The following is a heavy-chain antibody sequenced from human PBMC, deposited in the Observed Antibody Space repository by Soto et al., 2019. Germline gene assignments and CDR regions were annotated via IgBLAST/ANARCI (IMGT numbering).Heavy chain of an antibody. CDR3: AREPDSDIVVVPAAIVPRLDP. V-gene: IGHV1-3*01. J-gene: IGHJ5*02. Sequence: ASVKVSCKASGYTFTSYAMHWVRQAPGQRLEWMGWINAGNGNTKYSQKFQGRVTITRDTSASTAYMELSSLRSEDTAVYYCAREPDSDIVVVPAAIVPRLDPWGQGTLVTVSS. D-gene: IGHD2-2*01. CDR1: GYTFTSYA. CDR2: INAGNGNT.